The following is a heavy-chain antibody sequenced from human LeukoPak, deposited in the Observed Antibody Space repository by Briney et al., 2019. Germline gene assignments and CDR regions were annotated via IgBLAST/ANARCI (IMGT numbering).Heavy chain of an antibody. D-gene: IGHD5-18*01. CDR1: GYTFTSYG. V-gene: IGHV1-69*06. Sequence: WASVKVSCKASGYTFTSYGISWVRQAPGQGLEWMGGIIPIFGTANYAQKFQGRVTITADKSTSTAYMELSSLRSEDTAVYYCARDANSYGYGGFDYWGQGTLVTVSS. CDR3: ARDANSYGYGGFDY. J-gene: IGHJ4*02. CDR2: IIPIFGTA.